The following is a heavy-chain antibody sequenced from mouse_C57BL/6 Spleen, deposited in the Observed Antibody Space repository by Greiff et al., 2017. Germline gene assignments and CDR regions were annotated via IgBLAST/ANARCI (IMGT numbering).Heavy chain of an antibody. V-gene: IGHV2-5*01. CDR2: IWRGGST. Sequence: QVQLKQSGPGLVQPSQSLSITCTVSGFSLTSYGVHWVRQSPGKGLEWLGVIWRGGSTDYNAAFMSRLSITKDNSKSQVFFKMNSLQADDTAIYYCAKKRGYSNYVNYYAMDYWGQGTSVTVSS. CDR1: GFSLTSYG. CDR3: AKKRGYSNYVNYYAMDY. J-gene: IGHJ4*01. D-gene: IGHD2-5*01.